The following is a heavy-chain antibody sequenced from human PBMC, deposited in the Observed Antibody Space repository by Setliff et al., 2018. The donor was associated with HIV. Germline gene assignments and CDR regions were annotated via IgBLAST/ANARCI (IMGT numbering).Heavy chain of an antibody. CDR2: IIGTDNTI. CDR1: GFTFSSYD. D-gene: IGHD3-22*01. Sequence: GESLRLACAASGFTFSSYDMNWVRQAPGKGLEWVLHIIGTDNTIYYADSVKRRFTISRDIAKNSLYLQMHSLRVEDTAVYYCSREEPFSNGYYYTYYFDSWGQGTLVTVSS. V-gene: IGHV3-48*03. CDR3: SREEPFSNGYYYTYYFDS. J-gene: IGHJ4*02.